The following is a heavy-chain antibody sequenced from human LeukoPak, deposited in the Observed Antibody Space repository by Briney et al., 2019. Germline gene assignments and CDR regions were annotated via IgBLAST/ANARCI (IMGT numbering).Heavy chain of an antibody. CDR2: INSDGSST. D-gene: IGHD1-26*01. J-gene: IGHJ3*02. CDR1: GFTFSSYW. CDR3: ASPLGGSDAFDI. V-gene: IGHV3-74*01. Sequence: GGSLRLSCAASGFTFSSYWMHWVRQAPGKGLVWVSRINSDGSSTSYADSVKGRFTVSRDSAKNTLYLQMNSLRAEDTAVYYCASPLGGSDAFDIWGQGTMVTVSS.